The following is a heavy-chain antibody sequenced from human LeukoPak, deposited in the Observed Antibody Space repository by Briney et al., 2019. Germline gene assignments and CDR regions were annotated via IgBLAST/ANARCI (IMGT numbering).Heavy chain of an antibody. D-gene: IGHD3-22*01. CDR2: INHSGST. CDR1: GGSFSGYY. CDR3: ARESYYYDSSGYYLRWFDP. J-gene: IGHJ5*02. V-gene: IGHV4-34*01. Sequence: KPSETLSLTCAVYGGSFSGYYWSWIRQPPGKGLEWIGEINHSGSTNYNPSLKSRVTISVGTSKNQSSLKLSSVTAADTAVYYCARESYYYDSSGYYLRWFDPWGQGTLVTVSS.